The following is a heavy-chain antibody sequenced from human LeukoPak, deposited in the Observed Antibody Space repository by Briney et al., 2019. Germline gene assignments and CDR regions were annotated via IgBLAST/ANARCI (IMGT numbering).Heavy chain of an antibody. CDR2: ISDSGGST. D-gene: IGHD3-22*01. Sequence: GGSLRLSCAASGFTFSSYAMSWVRQAPGKGLEWVSAISDSGGSTYYADSVKGRFTISRDNSKNTLYLQMNSLRAEDTAVYYCAKARDDYYDSSGYYEAFDIWGQGTMVTVSS. CDR1: GFTFSSYA. J-gene: IGHJ3*02. CDR3: AKARDDYYDSSGYYEAFDI. V-gene: IGHV3-23*01.